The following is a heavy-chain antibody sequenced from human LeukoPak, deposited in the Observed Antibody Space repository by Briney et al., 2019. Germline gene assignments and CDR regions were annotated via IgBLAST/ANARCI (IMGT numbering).Heavy chain of an antibody. Sequence: PGGSLRLSCVVSGFTFSSYWMNWVRQAPGKGLEWVANIKQDGSEKYYVDSVKGRFTISRDNAKNSVYLQMNSLRAEDMAVYYCARMACYYFYMDVWGKGTTVTVSS. CDR3: ARMACYYFYMDV. V-gene: IGHV3-7*01. CDR2: IKQDGSEK. CDR1: GFTFSSYW. D-gene: IGHD5-24*01. J-gene: IGHJ6*03.